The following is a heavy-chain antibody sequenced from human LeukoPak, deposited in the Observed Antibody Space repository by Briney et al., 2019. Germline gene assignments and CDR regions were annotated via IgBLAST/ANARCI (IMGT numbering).Heavy chain of an antibody. CDR3: ARDLSGSYTEFDY. V-gene: IGHV1-2*02. D-gene: IGHD1-26*01. CDR2: INPNSGGT. J-gene: IGHJ4*02. Sequence: GASVKVPCKASGYTFTDNYMHWVRQAPGQGLEWMGWINPNSGGTNYAQKFQGRVTMTRDTSISTAYMELSRLKSDDTAVYYCARDLSGSYTEFDYWGQGTLVTVSS. CDR1: GYTFTDNY.